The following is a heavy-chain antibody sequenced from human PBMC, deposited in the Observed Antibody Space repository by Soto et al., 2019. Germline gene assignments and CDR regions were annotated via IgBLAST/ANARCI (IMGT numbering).Heavy chain of an antibody. CDR2: INTYNGNT. J-gene: IGHJ6*02. V-gene: IGHV1-18*01. D-gene: IGHD3-16*01. Sequence: QVQLVQSGAEVMKPGASVKVSCKASGYTFTTFGISWVRQAPGQGLEWMGWINTYNGNTDYAQKFQGRVTMTTETSTRTAYMELRSLRSDDTAVYYCARDVLIPFRWGYATPPQYNYHGMDVWGQGTTVSVSS. CDR1: GYTFTTFG. CDR3: ARDVLIPFRWGYATPPQYNYHGMDV.